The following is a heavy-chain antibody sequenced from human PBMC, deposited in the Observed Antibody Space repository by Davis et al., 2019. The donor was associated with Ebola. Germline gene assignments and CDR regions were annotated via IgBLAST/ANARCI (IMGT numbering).Heavy chain of an antibody. CDR1: GFTFSDYY. CDR2: ISSSGKTI. Sequence: GESLKISCAASGFTFSDYYMSWIRQAPGKGLEWVSYISSSGKTIYYADSVKGRFTISRDNAKNSLYLQINSLRAEDTAVYYCAREGTAAGMDVWGQGTTVTVSS. J-gene: IGHJ6*02. D-gene: IGHD6-13*01. CDR3: AREGTAAGMDV. V-gene: IGHV3-11*01.